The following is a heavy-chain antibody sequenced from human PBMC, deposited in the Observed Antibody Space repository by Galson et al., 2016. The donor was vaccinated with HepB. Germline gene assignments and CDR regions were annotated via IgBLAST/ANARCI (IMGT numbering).Heavy chain of an antibody. V-gene: IGHV4-59*01. CDR2: IYYSGST. D-gene: IGHD5-18*01. Sequence: SETLSLTCTVSGGSISSYYWNWIRQPPGKGLDWIGYIYYSGSTNYNPSLKSRVTISVDTSKNQFSLKLSSVTAADTAVYYCAREGSRRGYSYGYYYYYMDVWGKGTTVTVSS. J-gene: IGHJ6*03. CDR3: AREGSRRGYSYGYYYYYMDV. CDR1: GGSISSYY.